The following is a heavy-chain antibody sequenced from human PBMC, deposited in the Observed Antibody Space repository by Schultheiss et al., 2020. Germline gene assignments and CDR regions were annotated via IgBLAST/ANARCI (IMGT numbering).Heavy chain of an antibody. D-gene: IGHD6-13*01. V-gene: IGHV2-5*02. CDR1: GFSLSTSGVG. CDR3: ARILGGSRIAAAGTRRYYYYGMDV. Sequence: SGPTLVKPTQTLTLTCTFSGFSLSTSGVGVGWIRQPPGKALEWLALIYWDDDKRYSPSLKSRLTITKDTSKNQVVLTMTNMDPVDTATYYCARILGGSRIAAAGTRRYYYYGMDVWGQGTTVTVSS. J-gene: IGHJ6*02. CDR2: IYWDDDK.